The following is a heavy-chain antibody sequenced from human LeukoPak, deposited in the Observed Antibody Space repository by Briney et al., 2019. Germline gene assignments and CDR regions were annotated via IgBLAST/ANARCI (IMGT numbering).Heavy chain of an antibody. CDR1: GGSSSGYY. CDR2: INHSGST. J-gene: IGHJ4*02. Sequence: PSETLSLTCAVYGGSSSGYYWSWIRQPPGKGLEWIGEINHSGSTNYNPSLKGRVTISVDTSKNQFSLKLSSVTAADTAVYYCARVGPRVAVAGTHSWPVSFDYWGQGTLVTVSS. CDR3: ARVGPRVAVAGTHSWPVSFDY. D-gene: IGHD6-19*01. V-gene: IGHV4-34*01.